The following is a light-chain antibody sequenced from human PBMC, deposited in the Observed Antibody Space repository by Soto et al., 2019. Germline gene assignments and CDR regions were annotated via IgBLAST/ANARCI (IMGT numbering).Light chain of an antibody. Sequence: QSVLTQPPSASGTPGQRVTISCSGSSSNIGSNYVYWYQQVPGTAPKLLIYRNNQRPSGVPDRFSGSKSGTSASLAISGLRSEDEADYYCAAWDDSLSGVLFGGGTQLTVL. CDR2: RNN. CDR3: AAWDDSLSGVL. V-gene: IGLV1-47*01. CDR1: SSNIGSNY. J-gene: IGLJ2*01.